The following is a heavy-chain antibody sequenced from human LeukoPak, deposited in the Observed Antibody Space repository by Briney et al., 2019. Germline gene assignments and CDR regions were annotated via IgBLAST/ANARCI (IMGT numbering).Heavy chain of an antibody. CDR3: ARDATPYNIDYYYYMDV. D-gene: IGHD2/OR15-2a*01. CDR1: GFTFNNYN. CDR2: ITSSGTYI. Sequence: GGSLRLSCATSGFTFNNYNMNWVRQAPGRALEWVSSITSSGTYIFYADSVKGRFTISRDNSKNTLYLQMNSLRAEDTAVYYCARDATPYNIDYYYYMDVWGKGTTVTISS. J-gene: IGHJ6*03. V-gene: IGHV3-21*01.